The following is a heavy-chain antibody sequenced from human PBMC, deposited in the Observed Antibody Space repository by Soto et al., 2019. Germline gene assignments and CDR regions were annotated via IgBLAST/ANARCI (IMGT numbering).Heavy chain of an antibody. D-gene: IGHD4-17*01. CDR1: GYTFTSYA. J-gene: IGHJ6*02. Sequence: QVQLVQSGAEVKKPGASVKVSCKASGYTFTSYAMHWVRQAPGQRLEWMGWINAGNGNTKYSQKFQGRVTITRDTSASTAYMELSSLRSEDTAVYYCARAEKTTVVTPDYYYCGMDVWGQGTTVTVSS. V-gene: IGHV1-3*01. CDR2: INAGNGNT. CDR3: ARAEKTTVVTPDYYYCGMDV.